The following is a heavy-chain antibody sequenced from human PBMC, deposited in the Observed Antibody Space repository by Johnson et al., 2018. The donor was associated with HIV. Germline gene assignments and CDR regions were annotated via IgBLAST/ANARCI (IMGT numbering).Heavy chain of an antibody. CDR2: ISWDGGST. CDR3: AKEVKGHDAFDS. V-gene: IGHV3-43*01. CDR1: GFTFDDYT. J-gene: IGHJ3*02. D-gene: IGHD4-23*01. Sequence: VQLVESGGAVVQPGGSLRLSCAASGFTFDDYTMHWVRQDSGKGLEWVSLISWDGGSTYYAESVKGRFTISRDNSKNSLYLQMNSLRTDDTALYYCAKEVKGHDAFDSWGQGTMVTVSS.